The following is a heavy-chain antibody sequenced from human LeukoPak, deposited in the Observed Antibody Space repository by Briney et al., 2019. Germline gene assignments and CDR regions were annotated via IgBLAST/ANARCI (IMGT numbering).Heavy chain of an antibody. CDR3: ARVTGELHYYYYMDV. Sequence: ASVNVSCKASGYTFTNYGISWVRQAPRQGLEWMGWINPNSGGTNYAQKFQGRVTMTRDTSISTAYMELGRLRSDDTAVYYCARVTGELHYYYYMDVWGKGTTVTVSS. J-gene: IGHJ6*03. D-gene: IGHD1-26*01. CDR1: GYTFTNYG. CDR2: INPNSGGT. V-gene: IGHV1-2*02.